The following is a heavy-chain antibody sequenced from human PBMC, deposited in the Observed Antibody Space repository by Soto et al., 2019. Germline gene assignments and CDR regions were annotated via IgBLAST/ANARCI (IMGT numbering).Heavy chain of an antibody. D-gene: IGHD2-15*01. CDR1: GGSISSHY. CDR2: IYYSGST. CDR3: ARGGWSMDV. J-gene: IGHJ6*02. Sequence: ASETLSLTCTVSGGSISSHYWSWIRQPPGKGLEWIGYIYYSGSTNYNPSLKSRVTISVDTSKNQFSLKLSSVFAAGTAVYYCARGGWSMDVWVRGTTVTVSS. V-gene: IGHV4-59*11.